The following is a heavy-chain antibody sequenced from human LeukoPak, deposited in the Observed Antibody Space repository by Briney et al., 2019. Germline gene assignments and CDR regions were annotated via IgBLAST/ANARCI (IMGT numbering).Heavy chain of an antibody. J-gene: IGHJ3*02. D-gene: IGHD3-22*01. CDR2: ISGSGGRT. CDR1: GFTFRSYS. CDR3: AKLIVVVITMSGGAFDI. V-gene: IGHV3-23*01. Sequence: GGSLRLSCAASGFTFRSYSMSGVRQAPGKGLEGVSAISGSGGRTYYADSVKGRFTISRDNSKNTLYLQMNSLRAEDTAVYYCAKLIVVVITMSGGAFDIWGQGTMVTVSS.